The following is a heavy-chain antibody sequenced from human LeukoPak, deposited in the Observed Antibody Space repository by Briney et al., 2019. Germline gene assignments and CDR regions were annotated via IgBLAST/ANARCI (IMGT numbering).Heavy chain of an antibody. CDR3: ARDHSNYGSGSYYYDY. V-gene: IGHV3-21*01. CDR2: ISSSSSYI. J-gene: IGHJ4*02. CDR1: GFTFSSYS. D-gene: IGHD3-10*01. Sequence: PGGSLRLSCAASGFTFSSYSMNWVRQAPGKGLEWVSSISSSSSYIYYADSVKGRFTISRDNAKNSLYLQMISLRAEDTAVYYCARDHSNYGSGSYYYDYWGQGTLVTVSS.